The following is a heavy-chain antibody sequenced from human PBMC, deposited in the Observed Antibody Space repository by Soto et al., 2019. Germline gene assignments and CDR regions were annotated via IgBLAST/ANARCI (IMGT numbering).Heavy chain of an antibody. J-gene: IGHJ4*02. CDR3: AKDLYFDPVFDY. V-gene: IGHV3-23*01. CDR1: GFTFSSYA. Sequence: GGSLRLSCAASGFTFSSYAVSWVRQAPGKGLEWVSAISGSGGSTYYADSVKGRFTISRDNSKNTLYLQMNSLRAEDTAVYYCAKDLYFDPVFDYWGQGTLVTVSS. CDR2: ISGSGGST. D-gene: IGHD3-9*01.